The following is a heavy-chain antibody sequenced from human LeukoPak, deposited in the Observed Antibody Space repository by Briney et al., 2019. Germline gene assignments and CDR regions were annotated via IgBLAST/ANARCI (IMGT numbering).Heavy chain of an antibody. Sequence: PGGSLRLSCAASGLTFSSNAMHWVRQAPGKGLEWVAVISADGNNEHYADSAKGRFTLSRDNAKSTAYLQMNSLRSEDTAVYYCARNDPDSSEDWGQGTLVTVSS. V-gene: IGHV3-30-3*01. J-gene: IGHJ4*02. CDR1: GLTFSSNA. CDR2: ISADGNNE. D-gene: IGHD3-22*01. CDR3: ARNDPDSSED.